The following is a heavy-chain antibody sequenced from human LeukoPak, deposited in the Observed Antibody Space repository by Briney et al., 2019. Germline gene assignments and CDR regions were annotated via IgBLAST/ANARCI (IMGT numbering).Heavy chain of an antibody. CDR3: ASRLRGYSYGPFDY. J-gene: IGHJ4*02. CDR2: INHSGST. V-gene: IGHV4-34*01. D-gene: IGHD5-18*01. CDR1: GGSFSGYY. Sequence: PSETLSLTCAVYGGSFSGYYWSWIRQPPGKGLEWIGEINHSGSTNYNPSLKSRVTISVDTSKNQFSLKLSSVPAADTAVYYCASRLRGYSYGPFDYWGQGTLVTVSS.